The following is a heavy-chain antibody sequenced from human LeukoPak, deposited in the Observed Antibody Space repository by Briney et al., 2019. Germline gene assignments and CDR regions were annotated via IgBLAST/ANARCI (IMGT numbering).Heavy chain of an antibody. D-gene: IGHD2-8*01. CDR1: GYSFTSYW. Sequence: GESLKISCKGSGYSFTSYWIGWVRQMPGKGLEWMGIIYPGDSDTRYSPSFQGQVTISADKSISTAYLQCSSLKASDTAMYYCARADCTNGVCYTGDAFDIWGQGTMVTVSS. CDR3: ARADCTNGVCYTGDAFDI. CDR2: IYPGDSDT. J-gene: IGHJ3*02. V-gene: IGHV5-51*01.